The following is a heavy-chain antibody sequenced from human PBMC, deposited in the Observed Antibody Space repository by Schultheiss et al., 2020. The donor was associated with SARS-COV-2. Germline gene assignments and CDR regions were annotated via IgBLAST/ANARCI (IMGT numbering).Heavy chain of an antibody. D-gene: IGHD2-8*01. J-gene: IGHJ1*01. CDR1: GFTFSSNG. V-gene: IGHV3-33*01. CDR3: ARVGRDCSHGVCYNAEYFQH. Sequence: GESLKISCAASGFTFSSNGMHWVRQAHYVDSVKGRFTISRDIFKNTLYLQMNSLRAEDTAVYYCARVGRDCSHGVCYNAEYFQHWGQGTLVTVSS.